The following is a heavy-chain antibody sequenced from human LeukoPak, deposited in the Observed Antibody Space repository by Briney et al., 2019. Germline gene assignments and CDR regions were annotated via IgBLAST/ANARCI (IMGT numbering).Heavy chain of an antibody. Sequence: ASVKVSCKASGGTFSSYAISWVRQAPGQGLEWMGWMNPNSGNTGYAQKFQGRDTITRNTSISTAYMELSSLRSEDTAVYYCARGREAASFDPWGQGTLVTVSS. J-gene: IGHJ5*02. D-gene: IGHD1-26*01. CDR2: MNPNSGNT. CDR3: ARGREAASFDP. CDR1: GGTFSSYA. V-gene: IGHV1-8*03.